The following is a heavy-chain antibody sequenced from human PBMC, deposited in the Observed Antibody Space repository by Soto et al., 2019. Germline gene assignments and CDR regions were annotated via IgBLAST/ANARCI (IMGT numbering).Heavy chain of an antibody. CDR1: GFTFSNAW. CDR2: IKSKTDGGTT. V-gene: IGHV3-15*01. D-gene: IGHD5-18*01. J-gene: IGHJ6*02. Sequence: EVQLVESGGGLVKPGGSLRLSCAASGFTFSNAWMSWVRQAPGEGLEWVGRIKSKTDGGTTDYAAPVKGRFTISRDDSKNTLYLQMNSLKTEDTAVYYCTTSSEVDTAMVYYYYGMDVWGQGTTVTVSS. CDR3: TTSSEVDTAMVYYYYGMDV.